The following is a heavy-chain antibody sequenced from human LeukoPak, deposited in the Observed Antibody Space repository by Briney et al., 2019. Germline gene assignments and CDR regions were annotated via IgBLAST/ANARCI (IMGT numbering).Heavy chain of an antibody. J-gene: IGHJ5*02. V-gene: IGHV4-38-2*02. CDR2: IYHSGST. CDR3: ARGSYDFWSGYRNWFDP. CDR1: GYSISSGYY. Sequence: SETLSLTCTVSGYSISSGYYWGWIRQPPGKGLEWIGSIYHSGSTNYNPSLKSRVTISVDTSKNQFSLKLSSVTAADTAVYYCARGSYDFWSGYRNWFDPWGQGTLVTVSS. D-gene: IGHD3-3*01.